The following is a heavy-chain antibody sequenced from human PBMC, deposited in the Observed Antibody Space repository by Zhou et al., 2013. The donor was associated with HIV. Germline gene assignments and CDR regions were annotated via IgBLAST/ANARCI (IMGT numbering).Heavy chain of an antibody. CDR3: ARGAWSYSTDY. V-gene: IGHV1-2*02. CDR1: GYTFTGYY. CDR2: INPNSGGT. J-gene: IGHJ4*02. D-gene: IGHD1-26*01. Sequence: QVQLVQSGTEVKKPGASVKVSCQASGYTFTGYYLHWVRQAPGQGLEWMGWINPNSGGTNYAQKFQGRVSMSSDTSISTAYMELKRLRSDDRAVYYCARGAWSYSTDYWGQGTLVTVSS.